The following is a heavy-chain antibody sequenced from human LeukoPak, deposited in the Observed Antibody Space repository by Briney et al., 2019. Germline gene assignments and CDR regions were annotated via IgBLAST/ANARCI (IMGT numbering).Heavy chain of an antibody. CDR3: ARLTYYYDTTGYSYAFDI. Sequence: SETLSLTCTVSGGSISSSSYYWAWIRQPPGKGLEWIGSIHYSGSTYYNPSLKSRVTISVDTSKSQFSLKLSSVTAADTAVYYCARLTYYYDTTGYSYAFDIWGQGTMVTVSS. J-gene: IGHJ3*02. V-gene: IGHV4-39*07. D-gene: IGHD3-22*01. CDR2: IHYSGST. CDR1: GGSISSSSYY.